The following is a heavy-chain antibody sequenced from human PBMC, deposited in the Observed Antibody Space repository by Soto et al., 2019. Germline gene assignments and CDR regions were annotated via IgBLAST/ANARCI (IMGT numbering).Heavy chain of an antibody. V-gene: IGHV1-18*01. D-gene: IGHD1-1*01. CDR3: ARGRYGDY. Sequence: QVHLVQSVAEVKKPGASVKVSCKGSGYAFTTYGITWVRQAPGQGLEWMGWFSAHNGNTNYAQKLQGRVTVTRDTSTSTAYMELRSLRSDDTAVYYCARGRYGDYWGQGALVTVSS. CDR2: FSAHNGNT. CDR1: GYAFTTYG. J-gene: IGHJ4*02.